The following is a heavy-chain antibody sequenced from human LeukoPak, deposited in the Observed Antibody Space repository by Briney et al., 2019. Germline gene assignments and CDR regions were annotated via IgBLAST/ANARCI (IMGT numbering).Heavy chain of an antibody. Sequence: GGSLRLSCTASGFTLSDSWIDWVRQAPGKGLEWVANIKDDGSDKYYRESVKGRFTVSRDNAKNTVYLEMNSLRAEDTAVYYCARGEGQLLYNVPDYWGQGTLVTVSS. V-gene: IGHV3-7*01. D-gene: IGHD2-2*02. CDR1: GFTLSDSW. J-gene: IGHJ4*02. CDR2: IKDDGSDK. CDR3: ARGEGQLLYNVPDY.